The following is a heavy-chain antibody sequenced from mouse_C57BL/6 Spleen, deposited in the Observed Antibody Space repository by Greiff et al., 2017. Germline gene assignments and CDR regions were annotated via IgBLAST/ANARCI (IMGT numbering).Heavy chain of an antibody. V-gene: IGHV1-26*01. CDR2: INPNNGGT. J-gene: IGHJ1*03. CDR1: GYTFTDYY. D-gene: IGHD1-1*01. Sequence: VQLKQSGPELVKPGASVKISCKASGYTFTDYYMNWVKQSHGKSLEWIGDINPNNGGTSYNQKFKGKATLTVDKSSSTAYMELRSLTSEDSAVYYCARSEITTVYFDVWGTGTTVTVSS. CDR3: ARSEITTVYFDV.